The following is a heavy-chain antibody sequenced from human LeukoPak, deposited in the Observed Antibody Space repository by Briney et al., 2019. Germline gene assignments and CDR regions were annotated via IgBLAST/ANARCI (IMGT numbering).Heavy chain of an antibody. V-gene: IGHV4-39*01. CDR3: ASPSKLVISRGGFDI. J-gene: IGHJ3*02. Sequence: SETLSLTCTVSGGSSSDTTYYWAWIRQPPGKGLEWIGSIYFSETKYNPSLKSRITISGDTSKNQFSLRLSSVTAADTAVYYCASPSKLVISRGGFDIWGQGTMVTVSA. D-gene: IGHD3-22*01. CDR1: GGSSSDTTYY. CDR2: IYFSET.